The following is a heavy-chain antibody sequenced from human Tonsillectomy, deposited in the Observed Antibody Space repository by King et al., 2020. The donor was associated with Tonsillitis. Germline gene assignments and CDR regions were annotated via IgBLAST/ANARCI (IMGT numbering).Heavy chain of an antibody. D-gene: IGHD3-22*01. V-gene: IGHV3-23*04. J-gene: IGHJ4*02. CDR3: AKEPYDTSGYNSDY. CDR2: ISYRGGIT. CDR1: GFTFSSYA. Sequence: QLVQSGGGLVQPGGSLRLSCAASGFTFSSYAMSWVRQAPGKGLEGGSVISYRGGITFYADSVKGRFTISRDNSKNSLYLQMNSLRAEDTAVYYCAKEPYDTSGYNSDYWGQGTLVTVSS.